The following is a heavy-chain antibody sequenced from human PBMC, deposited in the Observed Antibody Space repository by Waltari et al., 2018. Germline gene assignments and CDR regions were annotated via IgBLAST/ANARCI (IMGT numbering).Heavy chain of an antibody. Sequence: VQLVHSEAEVKKPVSSVKVSCTDSGGTFSSYAIIRVRQAPGQGLEWMGVIIPILGIANYAQKFQGRVTITADKSTSTAYMELSSLRSEDTAVYYCARDSGRDGDYTDFDYWGQGTLVTVSS. CDR1: GGTFSSYA. CDR3: ARDSGRDGDYTDFDY. CDR2: IIPILGIA. J-gene: IGHJ4*02. V-gene: IGHV1-69*10. D-gene: IGHD4-17*01.